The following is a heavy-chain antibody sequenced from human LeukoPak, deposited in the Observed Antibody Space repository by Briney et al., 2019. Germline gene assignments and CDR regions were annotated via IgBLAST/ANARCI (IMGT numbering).Heavy chain of an antibody. V-gene: IGHV1-8*01. D-gene: IGHD2-15*01. CDR3: ARGIRRGYSWFDP. CDR2: MNPNSGNT. CDR1: GYTFTTYD. Sequence: GASVKVSCKASGYTFTTYDINWVRQATGQGLEWMGWMNPNSGNTGYAQKFRGRVTMTTNTSINTAYMELSSLRSEDTAIYYCARGIRRGYSWFDPWGQGTLVTVSS. J-gene: IGHJ5*02.